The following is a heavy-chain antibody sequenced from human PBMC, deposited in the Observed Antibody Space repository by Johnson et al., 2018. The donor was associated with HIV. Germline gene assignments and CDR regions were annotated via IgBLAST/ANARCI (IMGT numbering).Heavy chain of an antibody. D-gene: IGHD2-21*01. CDR3: VCLRVSLSAFDI. CDR1: GFIFSDYY. CDR2: ISSSGSTI. J-gene: IGHJ3*02. V-gene: IGHV3-11*04. Sequence: QVQLVESGGGLVKPGGSLRLSCAASGFIFSDYYMSWIRQAPGKGLEWVSYISSSGSTIYYADSVKGRFTISRDNAKNSLYLQMNSLRAEDTAVYYCVCLRVSLSAFDIWGQGTMVTVSS.